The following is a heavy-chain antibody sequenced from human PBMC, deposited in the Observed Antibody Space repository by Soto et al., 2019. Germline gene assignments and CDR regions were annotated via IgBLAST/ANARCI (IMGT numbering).Heavy chain of an antibody. D-gene: IGHD5-18*01. CDR1: GYSFAGYW. Sequence: GESLKISCKGSGYSFAGYWITWVRQKPGKGLEWMGRIDPSDSQTYYSPSFRGHVTISVTKSITTAFLQWSSLRASDTAMYYCARQIHDSDTGPNFQYYFDSWGQGTPVTVSS. V-gene: IGHV5-10-1*01. J-gene: IGHJ4*02. CDR3: ARQIHDSDTGPNFQYYFDS. CDR2: IDPSDSQT.